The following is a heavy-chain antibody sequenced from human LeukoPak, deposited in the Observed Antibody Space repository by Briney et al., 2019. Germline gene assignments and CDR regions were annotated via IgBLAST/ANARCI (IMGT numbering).Heavy chain of an antibody. D-gene: IGHD1-26*01. V-gene: IGHV1-69*05. CDR3: ARRIVGASDY. CDR1: GGTFSSYA. Sequence: ASVKVSCTASGGTFSSYAISWVRQAPGQGLEWMGGIIPIFGTENYAQKFQGRVTITTDESTSTAYMELSSLRSEDTAVYYCARRIVGASDYWGQGTLVTVSS. J-gene: IGHJ4*02. CDR2: IIPIFGTE.